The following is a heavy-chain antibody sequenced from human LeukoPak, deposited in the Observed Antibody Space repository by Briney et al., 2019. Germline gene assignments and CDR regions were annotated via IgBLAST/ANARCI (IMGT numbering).Heavy chain of an antibody. Sequence: GGSLRLSCAASGFTFSDYYMSWIRQAPGKGLEWVSYISSSGSTIYYADSVKGRFTISRDNAKNSLYLQMNSLRAEDTAVYYCARVDYSSRWYYFDYWGQGTLVTVSS. CDR1: GFTFSDYY. CDR3: ARVDYSSRWYYFDY. CDR2: ISSSGSTI. D-gene: IGHD6-19*01. J-gene: IGHJ4*02. V-gene: IGHV3-11*01.